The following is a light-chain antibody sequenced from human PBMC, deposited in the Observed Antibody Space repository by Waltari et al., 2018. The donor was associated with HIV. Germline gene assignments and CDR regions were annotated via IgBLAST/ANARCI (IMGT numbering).Light chain of an antibody. CDR2: EVN. CDR3: NSYAGSNNWV. J-gene: IGLJ3*02. CDR1: RSDVGGSKY. Sequence: QSALTQPPSASGSPGPSVTISCTGTRSDVGGSKYVSWYQQHPGKAPKLMIYEVNKRPSGVPDRFSGSKSANTASLTVSGLQADDEADYYCNSYAGSNNWVFGGGTKLTVL. V-gene: IGLV2-8*01.